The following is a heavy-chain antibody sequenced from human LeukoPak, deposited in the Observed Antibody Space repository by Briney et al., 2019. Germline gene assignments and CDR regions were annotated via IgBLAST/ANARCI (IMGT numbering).Heavy chain of an antibody. CDR3: ARGHRITIFGVVIIVGNWFDP. CDR1: GGSFSGYY. J-gene: IGHJ5*02. Sequence: PSETLSLTCAVYGGSFSGYYWSWIRQPPWKGLEWIGEINHSGSTNYNPSLKSRVTISVDTSKNQFSLKLSSVTAADTAVYYCARGHRITIFGVVIIVGNWFDPWGQGTLVTVSS. V-gene: IGHV4-34*01. CDR2: INHSGST. D-gene: IGHD3-3*01.